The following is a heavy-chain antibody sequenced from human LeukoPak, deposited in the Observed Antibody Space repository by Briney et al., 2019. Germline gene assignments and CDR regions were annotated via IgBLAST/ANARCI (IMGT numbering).Heavy chain of an antibody. V-gene: IGHV3-23*01. Sequence: GGSLRLSCAVSGFIFSSSAMSWVRQAPGKGLEWVSAISGGGDDTSYAGSARGRFTVSRDNSKNTLYLQMNSLSAEDTAVYYCAKDSRESSGHFPYYYYYHYGLDVWGQGTTVTVSS. J-gene: IGHJ6*02. CDR1: GFIFSSSA. D-gene: IGHD3-22*01. CDR2: ISGGGDDT. CDR3: AKDSRESSGHFPYYYYYHYGLDV.